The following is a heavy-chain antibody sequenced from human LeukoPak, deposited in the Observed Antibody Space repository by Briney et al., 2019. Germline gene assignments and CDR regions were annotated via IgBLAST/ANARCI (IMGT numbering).Heavy chain of an antibody. CDR3: AREGSGIEDNSAEGYFDY. V-gene: IGHV4-4*02. Sequence: SGTLSLTCAVSGGSISSSNWWSWVRQPPEKGLEWIGEIYHSGSTNYNPSLKSRVTISVDKSKNQFSLKLSSVTAADTAVYYCAREGSGIEDNSAEGYFDYWGQGTLVTVSS. J-gene: IGHJ4*02. CDR2: IYHSGST. D-gene: IGHD3-22*01. CDR1: GGSISSSNW.